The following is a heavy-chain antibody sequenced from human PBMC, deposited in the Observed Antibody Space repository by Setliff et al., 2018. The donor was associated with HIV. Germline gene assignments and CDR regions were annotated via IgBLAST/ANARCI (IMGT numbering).Heavy chain of an antibody. J-gene: IGHJ6*02. Sequence: GASVKVSCKASGGTFSRYAISWVRQAPGQGLEWMGGIIPILGIASSAQKFQGRVTISADKSTSTAYMELSSLRSGDTAVYYCARRLPQYYYYDSSGPNYYGMDVWGQGTTVTVSS. CDR1: GGTFSRYA. V-gene: IGHV1-69*10. D-gene: IGHD3-22*01. CDR2: IIPILGIA. CDR3: ARRLPQYYYYDSSGPNYYGMDV.